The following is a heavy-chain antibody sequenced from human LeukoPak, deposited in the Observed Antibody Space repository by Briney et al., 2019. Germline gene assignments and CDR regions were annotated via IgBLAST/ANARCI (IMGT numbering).Heavy chain of an antibody. V-gene: IGHV1-69*05. CDR2: IIPIFGTA. D-gene: IGHD6-13*01. CDR3: AREGSRGWGQQLALDY. J-gene: IGHJ4*02. CDR1: GGTFSSYA. Sequence: AXVKVSCKASGGTFSSYAISWVRQAPGQGREWMGRIIPIFGTANYAQKFQGRVTITTDESTSTAYMELSSLRSEDTAVYYCAREGSRGWGQQLALDYWGQGTLVTVSS.